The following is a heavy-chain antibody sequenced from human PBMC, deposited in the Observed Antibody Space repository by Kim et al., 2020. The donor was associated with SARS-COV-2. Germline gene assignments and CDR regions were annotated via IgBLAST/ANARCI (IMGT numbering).Heavy chain of an antibody. J-gene: IGHJ6*02. V-gene: IGHV4-61*02. Sequence: SETLSLTCTVSGGSISSGSYHWSWIRQPAGKGLEWIGRIYTSGSTNYNPSLKSRVTISVDTSKNQFSLKLSSVTAVDTAVYYCARENIKLWLRYYNYGMDVWGQGTTVSVSS. CDR1: GGSISSGSYH. D-gene: IGHD5-18*01. CDR2: IYTSGST. CDR3: ARENIKLWLRYYNYGMDV.